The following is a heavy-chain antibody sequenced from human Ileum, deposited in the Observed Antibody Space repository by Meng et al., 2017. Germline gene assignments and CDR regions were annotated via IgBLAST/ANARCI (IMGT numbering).Heavy chain of an antibody. J-gene: IGHJ4*02. CDR2: VSPSSGNT. CDR3: ARGVGDLGDY. CDR1: GDSFTTNN. V-gene: IGHV1-8*01. Sequence: QVQLVQSGAEMKTHGAAMKVSCKASGDSFTTNNIDWVRQAPGQGLEWMGGVSPSSGNTHYTQKLEGRISMTRDISISTVYMELTSLKSDDTAVYYGARGVGDLGDYWGQGTLVTVSS. D-gene: IGHD3-16*01.